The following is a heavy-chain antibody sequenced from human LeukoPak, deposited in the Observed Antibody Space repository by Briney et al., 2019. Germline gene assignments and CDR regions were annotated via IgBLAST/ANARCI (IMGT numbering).Heavy chain of an antibody. J-gene: IGHJ4*02. CDR2: TYYRPKWYN. D-gene: IGHD5-12*01. V-gene: IGHV6-1*01. CDR3: ARDGGGGDDLFDY. Sequence: SQTLSLTCAISGDSVSSNSAAWNWIRQSPSRGLEWLGRTYYRPKWYNTYAVSLKSRISINPDTSKNQFSLQLNSVTPEDTAVYYCARDGGGGDDLFDYWGQGTLVTVSS. CDR1: GDSVSSNSAA.